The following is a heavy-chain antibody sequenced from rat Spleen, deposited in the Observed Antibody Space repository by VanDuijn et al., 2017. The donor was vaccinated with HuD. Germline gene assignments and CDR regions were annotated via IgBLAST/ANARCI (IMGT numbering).Heavy chain of an antibody. CDR1: GFTFSDYN. Sequence: EVQLVESGGGLVQPGRSLKLSCAASGFTFSDYNMAWVRQAPTKGLEWVASINTGGGNTYYRDSVKGRFTISRDKAKSTLYLQMDRLRSEDTASYYGASPGTTYYYGWYFDFWGPGTMITVSS. CDR2: INTGGGNT. V-gene: IGHV5-25*01. CDR3: ASPGTTYYYGWYFDF. D-gene: IGHD1-1*01. J-gene: IGHJ1*01.